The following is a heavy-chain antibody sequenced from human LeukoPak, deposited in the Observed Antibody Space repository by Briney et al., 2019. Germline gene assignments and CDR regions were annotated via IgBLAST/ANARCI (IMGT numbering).Heavy chain of an antibody. CDR2: IYSGGDT. CDR3: AKTGGPWD. Sequence: GGSLRLSCAASGFTVSNSLMTWVRQAPGKGLEWVSVIYSGGDTYYTDSVKGRFTISRDSTKNTLFLQMNSLRADDTAVYYCAKTGGPWDWGQGTLVTVSS. CDR1: GFTVSNSL. J-gene: IGHJ4*02. V-gene: IGHV3-53*01. D-gene: IGHD7-27*01.